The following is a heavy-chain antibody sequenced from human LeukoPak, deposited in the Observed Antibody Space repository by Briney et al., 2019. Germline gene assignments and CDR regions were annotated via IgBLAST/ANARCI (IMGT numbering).Heavy chain of an antibody. CDR1: GFTFSSYA. V-gene: IGHV3-23*01. CDR3: AKDQVGGELPDYGMDV. J-gene: IGHJ6*02. CDR2: ISGSGGST. D-gene: IGHD1-26*01. Sequence: GGSLRLSCAASGFTFSSYAMSWVRQAPGKGLEWVSAISGSGGSTYYADSVKGRFTISRDNSKNTLYLQMNSLRAEDTAVYYCAKDQVGGELPDYGMDVWGQGTTVTVSS.